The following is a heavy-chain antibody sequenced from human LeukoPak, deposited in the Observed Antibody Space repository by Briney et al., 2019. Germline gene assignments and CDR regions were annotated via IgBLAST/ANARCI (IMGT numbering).Heavy chain of an antibody. V-gene: IGHV3-23*01. J-gene: IGHJ6*02. CDR2: ISGSAAST. CDR1: GFTFSSYA. Sequence: PPGGSLRLSCAASGFTFSSYAMTWVRQAPGKELEWVSIISGSAASTDYADSVKGRFAISRDNSKTTLYLQMNSLRAEDTAVYFCAKDHTPFGSGSYSIRYYGMDVWGQGTTVIVSS. D-gene: IGHD3-10*01. CDR3: AKDHTPFGSGSYSIRYYGMDV.